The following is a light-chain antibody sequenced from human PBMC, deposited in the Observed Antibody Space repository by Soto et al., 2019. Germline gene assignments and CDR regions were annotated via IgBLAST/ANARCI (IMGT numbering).Light chain of an antibody. CDR2: EGS. V-gene: IGLV2-23*01. J-gene: IGLJ2*01. Sequence: QSALTQPASVSGSPGQSITISCTGTSSDVGSYNLVSWYQQHPGKAPKLMIYEGSRRPSGVSNRFAASKSGNTASLTISGLQAEEEADYYCCTYAGPSPNVFGGGTKLTVL. CDR3: CTYAGPSPNV. CDR1: SSDVGSYNL.